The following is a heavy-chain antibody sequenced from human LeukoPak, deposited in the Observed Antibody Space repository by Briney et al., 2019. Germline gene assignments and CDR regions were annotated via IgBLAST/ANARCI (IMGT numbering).Heavy chain of an antibody. CDR1: GGTFSSYA. CDR2: ITPIFGTA. J-gene: IGHJ6*03. Sequence: SVKVSCKASGGTFSSYAISWVRQAPGQGLEWMGGITPIFGTANYAQKFQGRVTITADKSTSTAYMELSSLRSEDTAVYYCARVTAPWGYYYMDVWGKGTTVTVSS. D-gene: IGHD7-27*01. CDR3: ARVTAPWGYYYMDV. V-gene: IGHV1-69*06.